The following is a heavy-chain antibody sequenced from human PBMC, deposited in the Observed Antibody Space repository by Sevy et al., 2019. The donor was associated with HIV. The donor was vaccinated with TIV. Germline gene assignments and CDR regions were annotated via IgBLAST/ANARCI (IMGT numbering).Heavy chain of an antibody. CDR2: ISGSGGDT. V-gene: IGHV3-23*01. CDR1: GFTFSTYA. J-gene: IGHJ6*02. D-gene: IGHD3-22*01. CDR3: AKDAYYYDSSGYSMSQWYYGMDV. Sequence: GGSLRLSCAASGFTFSTYAMSWVRQAPGKGLEWVSDISGSGGDTYYADSVKGRFTISRDNSKNTLYLQMNSLRAEDTAVYYCAKDAYYYDSSGYSMSQWYYGMDVWGPGTTVTVSS.